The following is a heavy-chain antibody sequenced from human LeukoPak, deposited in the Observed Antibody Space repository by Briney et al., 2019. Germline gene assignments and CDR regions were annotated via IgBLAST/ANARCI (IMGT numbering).Heavy chain of an antibody. Sequence: PGGSLRLSCAASGFTFSTYAMHWVRQAPGKGLEWVAVISYDGSSKYYADSVRGRFTISRDNSKNTLYLQMNSLRAEDTAVYYCAKDLSSGWRQVYYFDYWGQGTLVTVSS. CDR2: ISYDGSSK. J-gene: IGHJ4*02. CDR1: GFTFSTYA. D-gene: IGHD6-19*01. CDR3: AKDLSSGWRQVYYFDY. V-gene: IGHV3-30*04.